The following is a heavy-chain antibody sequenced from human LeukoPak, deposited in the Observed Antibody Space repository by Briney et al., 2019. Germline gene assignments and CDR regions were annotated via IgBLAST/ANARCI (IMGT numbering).Heavy chain of an antibody. V-gene: IGHV4-59*08. CDR3: ARQGYSAYEILDY. CDR2: IYYSGST. Sequence: SETLSLTCTVSGGSISSYYWSWIRQPPGKGLEWIGYIYYSGSTNYIPSLKSRVTISVDTSKNQFSLKLSSVTAADTAVYYCARQGYSAYEILDYWGQGTLVTVSS. D-gene: IGHD5-12*01. J-gene: IGHJ4*02. CDR1: GGSISSYY.